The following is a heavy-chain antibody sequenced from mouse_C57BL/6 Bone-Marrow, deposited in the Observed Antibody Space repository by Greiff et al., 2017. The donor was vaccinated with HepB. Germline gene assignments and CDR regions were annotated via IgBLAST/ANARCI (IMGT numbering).Heavy chain of an antibody. CDR1: GYAFSSSW. Sequence: QVQLKESGPELVKPGASVKISCKASGYAFSSSWMNWVKQRPGKGLEWIGRIYPGDGDTNYNGKFKGKATLTADKSSSTAYMQLSSLTSEDSAVYFCAREEVTTRYYYAMDYWGQGTSVTVSS. J-gene: IGHJ4*01. D-gene: IGHD2-2*01. CDR2: IYPGDGDT. V-gene: IGHV1-82*01. CDR3: AREEVTTRYYYAMDY.